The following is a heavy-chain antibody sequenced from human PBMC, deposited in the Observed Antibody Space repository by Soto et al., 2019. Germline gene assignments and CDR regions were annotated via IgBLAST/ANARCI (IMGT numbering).Heavy chain of an antibody. Sequence: EVQLVQSGGEVKKPGESLRISCKGSGYSFTTNWIGWVRQKPGKGLEWMGIIYPGDSDTRYSPSFRGQVTISADKSISTAYLQWSSLEASDTAMYYCVRHGQKWLGYTYNGMDVWGQGTTVTVSS. CDR1: GYSFTTNW. CDR3: VRHGQKWLGYTYNGMDV. D-gene: IGHD5-18*01. CDR2: IYPGDSDT. J-gene: IGHJ6*02. V-gene: IGHV5-51*01.